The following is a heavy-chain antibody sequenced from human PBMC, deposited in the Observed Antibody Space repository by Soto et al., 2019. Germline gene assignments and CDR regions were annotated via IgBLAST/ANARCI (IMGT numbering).Heavy chain of an antibody. CDR2: ISAYNGNT. Sequence: GASVKVSCKASGYTFTSYGISWARQAPGQGLEWMGWISAYNGNTNYAQKLQGRGTMTTDTSTSTAYMELRSLRSADTAVYYCARGNRDIVVVVAAAPDHDAFDIWGQGTMVTVS. J-gene: IGHJ3*02. V-gene: IGHV1-18*01. D-gene: IGHD2-15*01. CDR1: GYTFTSYG. CDR3: ARGNRDIVVVVAAAPDHDAFDI.